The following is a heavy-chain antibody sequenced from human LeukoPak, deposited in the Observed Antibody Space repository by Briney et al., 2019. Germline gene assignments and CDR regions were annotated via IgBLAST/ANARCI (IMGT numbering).Heavy chain of an antibody. V-gene: IGHV4-39*01. D-gene: IGHD6-19*01. CDR1: GGSISSSSYY. Sequence: TSETLSLTCTVSGGSISSSSYYWGWIRQPPGRGLEWIVSIYYSGSTYYNPSLKSRVTISVDTSKNQFSLKLSSVTAADTAVYCCARHFLYSSGWYYPLPYYFDYWGQGTLVTVSS. CDR3: ARHFLYSSGWYYPLPYYFDY. J-gene: IGHJ4*02. CDR2: IYYSGST.